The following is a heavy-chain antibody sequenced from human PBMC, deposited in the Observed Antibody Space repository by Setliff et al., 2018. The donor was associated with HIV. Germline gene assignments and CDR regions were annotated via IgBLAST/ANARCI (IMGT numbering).Heavy chain of an antibody. CDR2: VYSTGSI. V-gene: IGHV4-61*01. CDR1: GYSISSGYY. D-gene: IGHD1-1*01. Sequence: SETLSLTCVVSGYSISSGYYWAWIRQPPGKGLEWIGFVYSTGSINYSPSFRGRLTISLDTSENQFSLHLTSVTAADTAVYYCARAEGDAYNSLPYFDSWGPGALVTVSS. J-gene: IGHJ4*02. CDR3: ARAEGDAYNSLPYFDS.